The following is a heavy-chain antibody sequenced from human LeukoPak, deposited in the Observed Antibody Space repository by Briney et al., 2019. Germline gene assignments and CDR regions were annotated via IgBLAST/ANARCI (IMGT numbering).Heavy chain of an antibody. J-gene: IGHJ4*02. CDR2: ISGSGGST. CDR3: AKLLHYYDSSGYYHHFDY. CDR1: GFTFSSYA. Sequence: GGSLRLSCAASGFTFSSYAMSWVRQARGKGLEWVSAISGSGGSTYYADPVKGRFTISRDNSKNTLYLQMNSLRAEDTAVYYCAKLLHYYDSSGYYHHFDYWGQGTLVTVSS. V-gene: IGHV3-23*01. D-gene: IGHD3-22*01.